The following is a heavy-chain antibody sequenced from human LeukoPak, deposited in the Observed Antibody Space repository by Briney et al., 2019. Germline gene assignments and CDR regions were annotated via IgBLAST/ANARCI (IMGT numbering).Heavy chain of an antibody. CDR3: ARADRLDGGPYLIGP. CDR2: INPNRGGT. J-gene: IGHJ5*02. D-gene: IGHD2-21*01. Sequence: ASVKVSCKTYGYSFSDYYMHWVRQAPGQWLEWMGWINPNRGGTSYEEKFQGGVPMTSAHSITTVYMEVNWLTSDDTAIYYCARADRLDGGPYLIGPWGQGTLVTVSS. CDR1: GYSFSDYY. V-gene: IGHV1-2*02.